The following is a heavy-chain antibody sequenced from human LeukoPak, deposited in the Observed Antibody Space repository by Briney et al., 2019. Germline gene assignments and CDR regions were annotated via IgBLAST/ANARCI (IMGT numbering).Heavy chain of an antibody. CDR1: GFTFSLYN. CDR2: ISFGGSPK. CDR3: AKLTMIVVVPGSYFDY. V-gene: IGHV3-30*04. J-gene: IGHJ4*02. Sequence: PGGSLRLSCAGSGFTFSLYNMHWVRQAPGKGLEWVALISFGGSPKYYADSVKGRFTISRDNSKNTLYLQMNSLRAEDTAVYYCAKLTMIVVVPGSYFDYWGQGTLVTVSS. D-gene: IGHD3-22*01.